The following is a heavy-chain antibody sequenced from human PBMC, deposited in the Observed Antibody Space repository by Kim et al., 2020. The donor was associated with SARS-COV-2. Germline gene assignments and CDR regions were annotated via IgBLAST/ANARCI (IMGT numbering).Heavy chain of an antibody. J-gene: IGHJ6*02. D-gene: IGHD3-22*01. V-gene: IGHV3-30*04. CDR1: GLSFDGSA. Sequence: GGSLRLSCAASGLSFDGSAMNWVRQAPGKGLEWVAVVSYDGRHKGYADSVRGRFSISRDNSKSTLFLQMNSLRVEDTAVYYCARGNYYESVGLSVYYYGMDDWGQGTTVTVSS. CDR3: ARGNYYESVGLSVYYYGMDD. CDR2: VSYDGRHK.